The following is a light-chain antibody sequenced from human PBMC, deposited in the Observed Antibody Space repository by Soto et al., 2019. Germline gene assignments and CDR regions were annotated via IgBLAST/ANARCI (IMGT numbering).Light chain of an antibody. CDR2: GAS. Sequence: EIVLTQSAATLSLSPGVRATLSCRASQTVGGRYLAWFQQKPGQTPRVLIYGASTRAAGVPDRFSGSGSGTDFSLTINRLEPEDFAVYYCLQYVSSPWTFGQGTKVEV. V-gene: IGKV3-20*01. CDR3: LQYVSSPWT. J-gene: IGKJ1*01. CDR1: QTVGGRY.